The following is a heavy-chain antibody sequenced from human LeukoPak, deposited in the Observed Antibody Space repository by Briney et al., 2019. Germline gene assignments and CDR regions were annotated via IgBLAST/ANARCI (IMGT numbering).Heavy chain of an antibody. CDR3: ARERERGYSYGYGLDGFDY. J-gene: IGHJ4*02. D-gene: IGHD5-18*01. V-gene: IGHV4-61*01. Sequence: ASETLSLTCTVSGGSVSSGSYYWSWIRQPPGKGLEWIGNIYYSGSTNYNPSLKSRVTISVDTSKNQFSLKLSSVTAADTAVYYCARERERGYSYGYGLDGFDYWGQGTLVTVSS. CDR2: IYYSGST. CDR1: GGSVSSGSYY.